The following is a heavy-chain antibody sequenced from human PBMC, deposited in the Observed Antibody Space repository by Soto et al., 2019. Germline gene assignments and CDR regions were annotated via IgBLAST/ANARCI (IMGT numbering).Heavy chain of an antibody. Sequence: QVQLVESGGGVVQPGRSLRLSCAASGFTFSSYGMHWVRQAPGKGLEWVAVIWYDGSNKYYADSVKGRFTISIDNSKNTLYLKMNSLRAEDTAVYYCARDRVLGGGQQLVRLAYWGQGTLVTVSS. CDR2: IWYDGSNK. CDR3: ARDRVLGGGQQLVRLAY. D-gene: IGHD6-13*01. CDR1: GFTFSSYG. V-gene: IGHV3-33*01. J-gene: IGHJ4*02.